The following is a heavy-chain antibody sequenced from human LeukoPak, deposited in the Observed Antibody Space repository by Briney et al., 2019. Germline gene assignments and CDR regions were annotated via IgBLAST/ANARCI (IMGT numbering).Heavy chain of an antibody. CDR3: AMGPYYYDSSGYYY. J-gene: IGHJ4*02. D-gene: IGHD3-22*01. Sequence: GGSLRLSCAASGFTFDDYAMHWVRQAPGKGLLWVSRINSDGSSTSYADSVKGRFTISRDNAKNTLYLQMNSLRAEDTAVYYCAMGPYYYDSSGYYYWGQGTLVTVSS. CDR1: GFTFDDYA. V-gene: IGHV3-74*01. CDR2: INSDGSST.